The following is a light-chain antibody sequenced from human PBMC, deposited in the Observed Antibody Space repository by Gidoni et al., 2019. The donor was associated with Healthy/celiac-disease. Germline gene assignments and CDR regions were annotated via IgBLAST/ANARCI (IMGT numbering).Light chain of an antibody. CDR2: SNN. CDR1: SSNIGSNS. CDR3: AAWDGSLGGKV. Sequence: QSVLTQPPSASGTPGQRVTSPCSGSSSNIGSNSVCWYQQLPGAAPKLLIYSNNQRPSGVPDRFSGSKSCTSASLAVSGLRSEDEGDYYCAAWDGSLGGKVFGGGTKL. V-gene: IGLV1-47*01. J-gene: IGLJ3*02.